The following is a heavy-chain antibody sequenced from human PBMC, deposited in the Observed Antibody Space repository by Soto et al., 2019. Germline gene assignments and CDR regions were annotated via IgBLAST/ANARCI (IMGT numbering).Heavy chain of an antibody. Sequence: PSETLSLTCTVSGGSIKSDYYWAWVRQPPGGGLEWMGYKYYSGATDSDPSLEARVSFSVDTSKNQFFLNLTSVTVADTAVYYCARGRPNYFYYGLDVWGQGITVTVSS. CDR3: ARGRPNYFYYGLDV. CDR1: GGSIKSDYY. J-gene: IGHJ6*02. V-gene: IGHV4-30-4*01. CDR2: KYYSGAT.